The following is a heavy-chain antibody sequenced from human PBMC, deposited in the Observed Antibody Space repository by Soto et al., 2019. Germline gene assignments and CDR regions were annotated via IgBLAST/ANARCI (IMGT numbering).Heavy chain of an antibody. CDR2: IIPIFGTA. J-gene: IGHJ6*02. CDR1: GGTFSSYA. Sequence: SVKVSCKVSGGTFSSYAISWVRQAPGQGLEWMGGIIPIFGTANYAQKFQGRVTITADKSTSTAYMELSSLRSEDTAVYYCARENGDCTNGVCYKDIRAAYYGMDVWGQGTTVTVSS. D-gene: IGHD2-8*01. CDR3: ARENGDCTNGVCYKDIRAAYYGMDV. V-gene: IGHV1-69*06.